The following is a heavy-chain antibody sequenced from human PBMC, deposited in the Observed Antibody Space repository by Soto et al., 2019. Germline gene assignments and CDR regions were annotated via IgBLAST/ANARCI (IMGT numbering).Heavy chain of an antibody. V-gene: IGHV3-23*01. CDR1: GFTFSSYA. J-gene: IGHJ4*02. D-gene: IGHD4-17*01. CDR2: ISGGGSSK. CDR3: ARDQAYGGTPYFDY. Sequence: GGSLRLSCAASGFTFSSYAMSWVRQAPGKGLEWVAAISGGGSSKYYADSVKGRFTISRDNSKNTLYLQMNSLRAEDTAVYYCARDQAYGGTPYFDYWGQGTRVTVSS.